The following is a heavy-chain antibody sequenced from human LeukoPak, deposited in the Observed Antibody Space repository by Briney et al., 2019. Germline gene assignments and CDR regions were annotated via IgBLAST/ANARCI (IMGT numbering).Heavy chain of an antibody. Sequence: GALRLSCTVSGFTVSSNSMSWVRQAPGKGLEWVSFIYSDNTHYSDSVKGRFTISRDNSKNTLYLQMNSLRAEDTAVYYCAGRAGAYSHPYDYWGQGTLVTVSS. CDR3: AGRAGAYSHPYDY. CDR1: GFTVSSNS. V-gene: IGHV3-53*01. CDR2: IYSDNT. D-gene: IGHD4/OR15-4a*01. J-gene: IGHJ4*02.